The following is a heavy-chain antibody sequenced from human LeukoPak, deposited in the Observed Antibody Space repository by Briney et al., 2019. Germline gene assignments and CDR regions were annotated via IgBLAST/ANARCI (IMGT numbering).Heavy chain of an antibody. V-gene: IGHV3-30*12. Sequence: SGGSLRLSCAASGFTFSSYGMHWVRQAPGKGLEWVAVISYDGSNKYYADSVKGRFTISRDNSKNTLYLQMNSLRAEDTAVYYCARGGSGYSLTNWGQGTLVTVSS. CDR1: GFTFSSYG. CDR3: ARGGSGYSLTN. J-gene: IGHJ4*02. D-gene: IGHD5-18*01. CDR2: ISYDGSNK.